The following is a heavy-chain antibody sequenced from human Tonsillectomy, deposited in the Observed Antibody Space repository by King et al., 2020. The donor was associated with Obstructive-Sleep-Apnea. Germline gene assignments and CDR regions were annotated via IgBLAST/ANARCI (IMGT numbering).Heavy chain of an antibody. CDR1: GLTFSNFN. J-gene: IGHJ5*02. Sequence: VQLVESGGGLAQPGGSLRLSCTVSGLTFSNFNMIWVRQAPGKGLEWVSAISANGDAKNYADSMKGRFTVSRDNSKSLLFLQLNSLRVEDTAVYFCAKDGPVWVGEDLIPPWGQGALVSVSS. CDR3: AKDGPVWVGEDLIPP. D-gene: IGHD3-10*01. V-gene: IGHV3-23*04. CDR2: ISANGDAK.